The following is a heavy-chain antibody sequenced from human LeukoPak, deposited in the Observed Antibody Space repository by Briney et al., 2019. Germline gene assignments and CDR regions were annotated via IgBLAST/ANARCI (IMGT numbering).Heavy chain of an antibody. CDR1: GYTFTSYG. CDR3: ARDRPLTYYYDSSGYYNENYYFDY. V-gene: IGHV1-18*01. Sequence: ASVKVSCKASGYTFTSYGISWVRQAPGQGLEWMGWISAYNGNTNYAQKLQGRVTMTTDTSTSTAYMELRSLRSDDTAVYYCARDRPLTYYYDSSGYYNENYYFDYWGQGTLVTVSS. J-gene: IGHJ4*02. CDR2: ISAYNGNT. D-gene: IGHD3-22*01.